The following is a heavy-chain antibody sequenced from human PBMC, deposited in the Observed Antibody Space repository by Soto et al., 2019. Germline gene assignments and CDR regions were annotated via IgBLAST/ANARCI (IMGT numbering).Heavy chain of an antibody. D-gene: IGHD2-21*02. CDR3: ARAYCGGDCYSGGDY. CDR2: ISAYNGNT. J-gene: IGHJ4*02. CDR1: GYTFTSYG. Sequence: GASVKVSCKASGYTFTSYGISWVRQAPGQGLEWMGWISAYNGNTNYAQKLQGRVTMTTDTSTSTAYMELRSLRSDDTAVYYCARAYCGGDCYSGGDYWGQGTLVTVSS. V-gene: IGHV1-18*01.